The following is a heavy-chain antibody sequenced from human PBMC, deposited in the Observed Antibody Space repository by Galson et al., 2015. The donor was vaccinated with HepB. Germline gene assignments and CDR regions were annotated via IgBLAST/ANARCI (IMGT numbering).Heavy chain of an antibody. CDR3: AREQPGGGPLDY. V-gene: IGHV3-30*04. Sequence: SLRLSCAASGFTFSSYAMHWVRQAPGKGLEWVAVISYDGSNKYYADSVKGRFTISRDNSKNTLYLQMNSLRAEDTAVYYCAREQPGGGPLDYWGQGTLVTVSS. CDR2: ISYDGSNK. J-gene: IGHJ4*02. D-gene: IGHD3-16*01. CDR1: GFTFSSYA.